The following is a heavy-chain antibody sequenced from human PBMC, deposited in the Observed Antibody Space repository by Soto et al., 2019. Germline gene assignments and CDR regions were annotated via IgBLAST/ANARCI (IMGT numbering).Heavy chain of an antibody. V-gene: IGHV4-31*03. CDR3: ARSPCNWSGYYPLDY. D-gene: IGHD3-3*01. J-gene: IGHJ4*02. CDR2: IYYSGST. Sequence: SETLSLTCTVSGGSISSGGYYWSWIRQHPGKGLEWIGYIYYSGSTYYNPSLKSRVTISVDTSKNQFSLKLSSVAAADTAVYYCARSPCNWSGYYPLDYWGQGTLVTVSS. CDR1: GGSISSGGYY.